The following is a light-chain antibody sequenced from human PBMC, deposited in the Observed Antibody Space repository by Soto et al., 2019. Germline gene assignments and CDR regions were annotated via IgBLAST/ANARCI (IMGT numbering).Light chain of an antibody. CDR3: QSFASSPWV. Sequence: QTVVTQPPSVSGAPGQRVTISCTGSSSNIGAGYDVHWYRQLPGAAPELLIYANNRRPSGVPDRFSGSKSGPSASLVITGLQAEDEADYYCQSFASSPWVFGGGTKLTVL. CDR2: ANN. V-gene: IGLV1-40*01. J-gene: IGLJ3*02. CDR1: SSNIGAGYD.